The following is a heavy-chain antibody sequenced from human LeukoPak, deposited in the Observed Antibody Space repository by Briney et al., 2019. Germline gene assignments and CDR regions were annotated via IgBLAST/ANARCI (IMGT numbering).Heavy chain of an antibody. J-gene: IGHJ4*02. D-gene: IGHD3-22*01. Sequence: SETLSLTCTVSGVSISSGTYYWSWIRQHPGKGLEWIGDIYYSGRTYYNPSLKSRVTISVDTSKNQFSLKLSSVTAADTAVYYCARHYYYDSSGYSRHFDYWGQGTLVTVSS. CDR3: ARHYYYDSSGYSRHFDY. V-gene: IGHV4-31*03. CDR1: GVSISSGTYY. CDR2: IYYSGRT.